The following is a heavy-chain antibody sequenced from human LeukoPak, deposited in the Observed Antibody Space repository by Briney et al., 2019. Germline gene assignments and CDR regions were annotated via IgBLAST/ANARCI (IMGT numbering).Heavy chain of an antibody. CDR3: ARGRYKKYCSSTSCYKSGDWYFDL. CDR1: GYTFTSYD. Sequence: ASVKVSCKASGYTFTSYDINWVRQATGQGLEWMGWMNPNSGNTGYAQKFQGRVTITRNTSISTAYMELSSLRSEDTAVYYCARGRYKKYCSSTSCYKSGDWYFDLWGRGTLVTVSS. J-gene: IGHJ2*01. V-gene: IGHV1-8*03. D-gene: IGHD2-2*02. CDR2: MNPNSGNT.